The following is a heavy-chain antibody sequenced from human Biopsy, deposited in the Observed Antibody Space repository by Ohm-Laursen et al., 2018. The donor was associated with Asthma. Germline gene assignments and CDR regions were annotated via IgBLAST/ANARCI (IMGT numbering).Heavy chain of an antibody. CDR1: GGSINIGDYY. Sequence: SDTLSLTCTVSGGSINIGDYYWSWIRQHPVKGLEWIGHIYYSGSTNYNPSLKSRVTISIDASKNQFSLKLTSVTAADTAVYYCARGVDRVTGLLDHFDSWGQGTLVTVSS. V-gene: IGHV4-61*08. CDR3: ARGVDRVTGLLDHFDS. CDR2: IYYSGST. D-gene: IGHD2-21*02. J-gene: IGHJ4*02.